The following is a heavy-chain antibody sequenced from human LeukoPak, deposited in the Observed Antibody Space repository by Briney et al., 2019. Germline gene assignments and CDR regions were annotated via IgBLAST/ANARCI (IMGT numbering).Heavy chain of an antibody. V-gene: IGHV3-33*06. J-gene: IGHJ4*02. Sequence: PGGSLRLSCAASGFTFSSYGMHWVRQAPGKGLELVSGICYDGSNKYYEDSVKGRFTISRDNAKNPQYQKKNRLRAEDTAVYYCAKQKDVGVVVAAMDYWGQGTLVTVSS. CDR3: AKQKDVGVVVAAMDY. D-gene: IGHD2-15*01. CDR2: ICYDGSNK. CDR1: GFTFSSYG.